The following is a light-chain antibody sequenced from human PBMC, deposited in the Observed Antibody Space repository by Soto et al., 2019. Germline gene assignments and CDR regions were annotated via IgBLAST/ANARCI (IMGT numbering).Light chain of an antibody. V-gene: IGLV2-11*01. J-gene: IGLJ1*01. CDR3: CSYGGSFPYV. Sequence: QSALTQPPSVSGSPGQSVTISCTGTSSDVGGYDYVSWYQQRPGKAPKLLIYDVTKRPSGVPDRFSGSKSGNTASLTISGLQAEDEAYFYCCSYGGSFPYVFGTGTKLTVL. CDR1: SSDVGGYDY. CDR2: DVT.